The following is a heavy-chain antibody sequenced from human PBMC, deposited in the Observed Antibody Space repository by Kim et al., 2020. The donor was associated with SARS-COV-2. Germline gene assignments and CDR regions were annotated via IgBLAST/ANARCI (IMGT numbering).Heavy chain of an antibody. CDR3: ARGLPYFDY. J-gene: IGHJ4*02. CDR2: IKEDGSEK. CDR1: GFTFNIYW. V-gene: IGHV3-7*03. Sequence: GGSLRLSCAASGFTFNIYWMTWVRQPPGKGLEWVANIKEDGSEKHYVDSVKGRFTISRDNAKNSLYLQMNSLRAEDTAVYYCARGLPYFDYWGQGTPITVSS.